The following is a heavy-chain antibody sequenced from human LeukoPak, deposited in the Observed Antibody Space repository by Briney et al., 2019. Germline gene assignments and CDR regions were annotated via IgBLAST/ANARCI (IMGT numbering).Heavy chain of an antibody. J-gene: IGHJ4*02. CDR1: GCTFSSYA. CDR3: ARGRDSGSFIIDY. V-gene: IGHV3-48*01. Sequence: PGGSLRLSCAASGCTFSSYAMNWVRQAPGKGLEWLSFTSSSSGSTHYAYPVKGRFTISRDNAKNSLHLQMTSLRAEDTAVYYRARGRDSGSFIIDYWGQGTLVTVSS. D-gene: IGHD3-10*01. CDR2: TSSSSGST.